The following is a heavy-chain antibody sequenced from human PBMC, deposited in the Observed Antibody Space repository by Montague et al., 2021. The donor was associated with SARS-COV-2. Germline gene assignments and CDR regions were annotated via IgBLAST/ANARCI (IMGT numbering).Heavy chain of an antibody. CDR2: INHSGST. V-gene: IGHV4-34*01. CDR1: GGFFSGYY. Sequence: SETLSLTCAVYGGFFSGYYWSWIRQPPGKGLEWIGEINHSGSTNYNPSXXSGVTISVDTSKNQFSLKLRSVTAADTAVYYCARGRKRITVVRGVIIDWFDPWGQGTLVTVSS. J-gene: IGHJ5*02. D-gene: IGHD3-10*01. CDR3: ARGRKRITVVRGVIIDWFDP.